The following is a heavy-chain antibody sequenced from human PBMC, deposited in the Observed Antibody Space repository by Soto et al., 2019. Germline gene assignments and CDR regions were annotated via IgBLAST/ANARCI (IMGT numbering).Heavy chain of an antibody. Sequence: GGSLRLSCAASGFTFSSYAMHWVRQAPGKGLEYVSAISSNGGSTYYANSVKGRFTISRENSKNTLYLQMGSLRAEDMAVYYCARRVGYCSGGSCYPGVYYYYYMDVWGKGTTVTVSS. D-gene: IGHD2-15*01. J-gene: IGHJ6*03. V-gene: IGHV3-64*01. CDR3: ARRVGYCSGGSCYPGVYYYYYMDV. CDR2: ISSNGGST. CDR1: GFTFSSYA.